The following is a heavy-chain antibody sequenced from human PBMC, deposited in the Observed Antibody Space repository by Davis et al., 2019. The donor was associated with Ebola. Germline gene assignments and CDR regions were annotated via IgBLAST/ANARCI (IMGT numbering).Heavy chain of an antibody. D-gene: IGHD4-23*01. CDR3: AKSYGGNSDGDY. CDR1: GFTFSSYG. V-gene: IGHV3-30*18. Sequence: GESLKISCAASGFTFSSYGMHWVRQAPGKGLEWVAVISYDGSNKYYADSVKGRFTISRDNSKNTLYLQMNSLRAEDTAVYYCAKSYGGNSDGDYWGQGTLVTVSS. J-gene: IGHJ4*02. CDR2: ISYDGSNK.